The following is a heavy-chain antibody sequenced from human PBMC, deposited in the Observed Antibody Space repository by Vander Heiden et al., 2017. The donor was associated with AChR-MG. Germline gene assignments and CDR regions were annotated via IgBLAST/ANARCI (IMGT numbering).Heavy chain of an antibody. V-gene: IGHV4-39*01. CDR1: GGSISHSDYW. Sequence: QLQLQESGPGLVKPSETLSLTCAVSGGSISHSDYWFDWIRQPPGKGLEWIGNIFYSGITFYNPSLKSRVTISVDTSKNQFSLKLSSMTAADTAIYYCARRRAGLDWVDPWGQGTLVTVSS. D-gene: IGHD3-10*01. J-gene: IGHJ5*02. CDR3: ARRRAGLDWVDP. CDR2: IFYSGIT.